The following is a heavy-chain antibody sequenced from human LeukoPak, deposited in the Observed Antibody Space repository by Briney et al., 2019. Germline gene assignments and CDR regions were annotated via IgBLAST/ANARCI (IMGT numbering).Heavy chain of an antibody. CDR2: IYPGDSDT. CDR3: ARLKGIALAFFDY. D-gene: IGHD6-13*01. V-gene: IGHV5-51*01. CDR1: GYTFTSYW. Sequence: KVSCKASGYTFTSYWIGWVRQMPGKGLEWMGIIYPGDSDTRYSPSFQGQVTISADKSISTAYLQWSSLKASDTAMYYCARLKGIALAFFDYWGQGTLVTVSS. J-gene: IGHJ4*02.